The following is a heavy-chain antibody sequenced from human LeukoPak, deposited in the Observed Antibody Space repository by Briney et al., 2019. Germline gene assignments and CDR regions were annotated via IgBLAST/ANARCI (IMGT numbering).Heavy chain of an antibody. D-gene: IGHD5-18*01. V-gene: IGHV3-11*01. Sequence: GGSLRPSCAGPGLSFSHSFMSWIRQAPGKGLELISYISYTGTPIYHADSVRGRLAISRDNAQNSVFLQMNSLRDEDTAVYYCARLTDSSVDCWGQGTLVTVSS. CDR2: ISYTGTPI. J-gene: IGHJ4*02. CDR1: GLSFSHSF. CDR3: ARLTDSSVDC.